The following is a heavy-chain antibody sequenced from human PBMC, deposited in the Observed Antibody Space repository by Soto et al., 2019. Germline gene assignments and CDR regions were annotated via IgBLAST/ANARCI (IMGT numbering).Heavy chain of an antibody. CDR3: AKNIVVVPALNYYYYYMDV. CDR2: ISGSGGST. CDR1: GFTFSSYA. D-gene: IGHD2-2*01. Sequence: GGSLRLSCAASGFTFSSYAMSWVRQAPGKGLERVSAISGSGGSTYYADSVKGRFTISRDNSKNTLYLQMNSLRAEDTAVYYCAKNIVVVPALNYYYYYMDVWGKGTTVTVSS. J-gene: IGHJ6*03. V-gene: IGHV3-23*01.